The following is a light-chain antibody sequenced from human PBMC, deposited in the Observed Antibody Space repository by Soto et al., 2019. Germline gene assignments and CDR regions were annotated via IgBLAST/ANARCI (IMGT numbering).Light chain of an antibody. CDR2: DAS. CDR1: QSVSSSY. V-gene: IGKV3-20*01. Sequence: EIVLTQSPGTLSLSPGERATLSCWASQSVSSSYLAWYQQKPGQAPRLLIYDASSRATGIPDRFSGSGSGTDFTLTISRLEPEDFAIYYCQQYGGVPYTFGQGTKVDIK. J-gene: IGKJ2*01. CDR3: QQYGGVPYT.